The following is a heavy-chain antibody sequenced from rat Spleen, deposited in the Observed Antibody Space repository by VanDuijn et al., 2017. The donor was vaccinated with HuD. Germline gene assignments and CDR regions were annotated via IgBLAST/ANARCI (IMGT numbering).Heavy chain of an antibody. CDR1: DYSITSSYR. V-gene: IGHV3-3*01. D-gene: IGHD1-11*01. CDR2: LNSAGST. Sequence: EVQLQESGPGLAKPSQSLSLTCSVTDYSITSSYRWSWIRKFPGNKLEWMGYLNSAGSTNYNPSLKSRISITRDTSKNQFFLQVNSVTTEDTATYYCARSGGSWFAYWGQGTLVTVSS. J-gene: IGHJ3*01. CDR3: ARSGGSWFAY.